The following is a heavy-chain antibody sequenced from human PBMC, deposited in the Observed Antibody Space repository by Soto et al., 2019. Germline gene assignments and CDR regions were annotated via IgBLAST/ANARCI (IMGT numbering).Heavy chain of an antibody. J-gene: IGHJ4*02. CDR2: INPKSGGT. D-gene: IGHD1-26*01. CDR1: GYTFTVYY. CDR3: ARDLAKGGGSAGFDY. V-gene: IGHV1-2*02. Sequence: QVQLVQSGAEVKKPGASVNVSCKASGYTFTVYYMHWVRQAPGQGLEWMVWINPKSGGTMYPQKFQGRVTMSWDTSISTAYMALTRLRSDDTAVYYCARDLAKGGGSAGFDYWGQGTLVTVSS.